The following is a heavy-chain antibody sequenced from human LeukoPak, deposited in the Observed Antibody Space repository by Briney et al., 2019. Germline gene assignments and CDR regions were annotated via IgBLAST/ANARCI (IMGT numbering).Heavy chain of an antibody. V-gene: IGHV3-21*04. D-gene: IGHD5-12*01. CDR3: AKDFRSGYGPYYFDY. J-gene: IGHJ4*02. Sequence: GGSLRLSCAVSGFTFSDYSMNWVRQAPGEGLEWVSCISSSSSYIYYADSVKGRFTISRDNSKNTLYLQMNSLRAEDTAVYYCAKDFRSGYGPYYFDYWGQGTLVTVSS. CDR1: GFTFSDYS. CDR2: ISSSSSYI.